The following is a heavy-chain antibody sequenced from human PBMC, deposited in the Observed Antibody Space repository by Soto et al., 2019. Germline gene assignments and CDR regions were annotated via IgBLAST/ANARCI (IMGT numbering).Heavy chain of an antibody. CDR3: ATEMGATQGPFDN. J-gene: IGHJ4*02. CDR1: VFPFGANA. V-gene: IGHV3-23*01. CDR2: LSNTGRRT. D-gene: IGHD1-26*01. Sequence: PGGSLRLSCVVSVFPFGANAMSWVRQAPGKGLEWVSGLSNTGRRTYYADSVKGRFTISRDNSENTVYLQMNSLRVEDTAVYYCATEMGATQGPFDNWGQGTLVTVSS.